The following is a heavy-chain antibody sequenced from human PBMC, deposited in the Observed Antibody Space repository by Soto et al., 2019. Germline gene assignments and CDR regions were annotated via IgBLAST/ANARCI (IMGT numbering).Heavy chain of an antibody. V-gene: IGHV4-30-4*01. J-gene: IGHJ3*02. D-gene: IGHD3-22*01. Sequence: PSETLSLTCSVSGVYINSGDYYWSWIRQPPGKGLEWSGYIYYSGNTYHNPSLKRRINISIDTSKNQFSLKLSSVTAADTAVYYCATVPTYYYDRSGYANAFDMWGPGTMVTVSS. CDR3: ATVPTYYYDRSGYANAFDM. CDR1: GVYINSGDYY. CDR2: IYYSGNT.